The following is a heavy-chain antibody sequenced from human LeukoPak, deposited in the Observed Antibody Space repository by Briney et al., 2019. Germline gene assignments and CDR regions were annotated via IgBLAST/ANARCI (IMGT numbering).Heavy chain of an antibody. CDR2: IYSSGRT. Sequence: PSETLSLTCTVSGDSISSGSYYWSWIRQPAGEGLEWIGRIYSSGRTHYSPSLKSRVTISVDTSRNQFSLRLSSVTAADTAVYYCASSSGGGSSVQKVFYFDYWGQGTLVTVSS. V-gene: IGHV4-61*02. D-gene: IGHD1-26*01. CDR3: ASSSGGGSSVQKVFYFDY. CDR1: GDSISSGSYY. J-gene: IGHJ4*02.